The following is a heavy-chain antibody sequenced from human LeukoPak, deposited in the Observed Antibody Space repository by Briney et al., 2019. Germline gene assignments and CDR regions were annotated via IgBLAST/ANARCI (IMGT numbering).Heavy chain of an antibody. V-gene: IGHV3-23*01. CDR3: AKPTVTTGGWDY. D-gene: IGHD4-17*01. CDR1: GFAFGDYA. J-gene: IGHJ4*02. CDR2: ITSSGAST. Sequence: QSGGSLRLSCAASGFAFGDYAMTWVRQAPGKGLDWVSGITSSGASTYYADSVKGRFTISRDNSKNTLYLQMNSLRAEDTAVYYCAKPTVTTGGWDYWGQGTLVTVSS.